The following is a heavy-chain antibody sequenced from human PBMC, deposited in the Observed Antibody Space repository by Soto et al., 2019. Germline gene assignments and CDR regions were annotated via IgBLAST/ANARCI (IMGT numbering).Heavy chain of an antibody. Sequence: SETLSLTCTVSGDSISTFYWSWIRQPPGKGLEWIGYIYYTGSTNYNPSLKSRVTMSVDTSKKQFSLKLTSVTAADTAVYYCARNRRITMVRGGNWFDPWGQGTLVTVSS. V-gene: IGHV4-59*01. CDR3: ARNRRITMVRGGNWFDP. J-gene: IGHJ5*02. CDR1: GDSISTFY. D-gene: IGHD3-10*01. CDR2: IYYTGST.